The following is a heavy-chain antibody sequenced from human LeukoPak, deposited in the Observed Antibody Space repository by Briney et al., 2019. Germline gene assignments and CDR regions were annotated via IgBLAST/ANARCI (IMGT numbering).Heavy chain of an antibody. Sequence: GGCLRLSCAASGFTFSSYSMNWVRQAPGKGLEWVSYISSSSSTIYYADSVKGRFTISRDNAKNSLYLQMNSLRAEDTAVYYCARDQVGYYDSSGYSNFDYWGQGTLVTVSS. J-gene: IGHJ4*02. V-gene: IGHV3-48*01. CDR2: ISSSSSTI. D-gene: IGHD3-22*01. CDR1: GFTFSSYS. CDR3: ARDQVGYYDSSGYSNFDY.